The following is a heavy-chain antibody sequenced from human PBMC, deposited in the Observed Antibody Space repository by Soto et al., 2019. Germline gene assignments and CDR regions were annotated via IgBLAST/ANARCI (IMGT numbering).Heavy chain of an antibody. Sequence: GGSLRLSCAASGFTFSSYAMSWVRQAPGKGLEWVSAISGSGGSTYYADSVKGRFTISRDNSKNTLYLQMNSLRAEDTAVYYCAKEGYFSGGSCYHTVKEAFGIWGQGTMVTVSS. V-gene: IGHV3-23*01. CDR2: ISGSGGST. CDR1: GFTFSSYA. CDR3: AKEGYFSGGSCYHTVKEAFGI. D-gene: IGHD2-15*01. J-gene: IGHJ3*02.